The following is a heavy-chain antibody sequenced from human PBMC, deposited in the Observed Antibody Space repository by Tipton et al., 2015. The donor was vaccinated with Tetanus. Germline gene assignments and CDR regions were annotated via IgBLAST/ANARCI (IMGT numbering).Heavy chain of an antibody. CDR1: GFIFSSYG. Sequence: SLRLSCAASGFIFSSYGIHWVRQAPGKGLEWLAVSWYDGTDKYYADSVKGRFTISRDNSKNTLYLQMNSLRAEDTALYYCAREADCSGGSCFSGDFGTWGQGTQVTVSS. J-gene: IGHJ4*02. V-gene: IGHV3-33*01. CDR2: SWYDGTDK. CDR3: AREADCSGGSCFSGDFGT. D-gene: IGHD2-15*01.